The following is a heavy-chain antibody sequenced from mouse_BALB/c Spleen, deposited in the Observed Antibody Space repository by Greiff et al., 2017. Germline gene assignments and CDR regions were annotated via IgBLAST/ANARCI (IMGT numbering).Heavy chain of an antibody. CDR1: GYSITSDYA. D-gene: IGHD2-1*01. V-gene: IGHV3-2*02. J-gene: IGHJ4*01. CDR3: ARYYGNYASYAMDY. Sequence: EVQLQESGPGLVKPSQSLSLTCTVTGYSITSDYAWTWIRQFPGNKLEWMGYISYSGSTSYNPSLKSRISITRDTSKNQFFLQLNSVTTEDTATYYCARYYGNYASYAMDYWGQGTSVTVSS. CDR2: ISYSGST.